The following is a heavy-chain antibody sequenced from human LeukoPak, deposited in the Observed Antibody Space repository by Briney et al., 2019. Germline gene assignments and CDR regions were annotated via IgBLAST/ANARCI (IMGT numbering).Heavy chain of an antibody. Sequence: PSETLSLTCAVYGGSFSGYYWSWIRQPPGKGLEWIGEINHSGSTNYNPSLKSRVTISVDTSKNQFSLKLSSVTAADTAVYYCARVRVQLWPRGWFDPWGQGTLVTVSS. CDR3: ARVRVQLWPRGWFDP. D-gene: IGHD5-18*01. CDR2: INHSGST. CDR1: GGSFSGYY. J-gene: IGHJ5*02. V-gene: IGHV4-34*01.